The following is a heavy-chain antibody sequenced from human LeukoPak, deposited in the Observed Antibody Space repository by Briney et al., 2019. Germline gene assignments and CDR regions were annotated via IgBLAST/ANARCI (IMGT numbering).Heavy chain of an antibody. CDR3: ATNRGWASGDAFDI. D-gene: IGHD5-24*01. CDR2: ISSNGGST. V-gene: IGHV3-64D*09. CDR1: GFTFSSYA. Sequence: GGSLRLSCSAPGFTFSSYAMHWVREAPGKGLEYVSAISSNGGSTYYADSVKGRFTISRDNSKNTLYLQMSSLRAEDTAVYYCATNRGWASGDAFDIWGQGTMVTVSS. J-gene: IGHJ3*02.